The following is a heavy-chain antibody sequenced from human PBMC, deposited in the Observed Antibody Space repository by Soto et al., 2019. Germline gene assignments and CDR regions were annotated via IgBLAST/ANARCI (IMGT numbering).Heavy chain of an antibody. CDR1: GDSISSINNY. J-gene: IGHJ5*02. D-gene: IGHD5-18*01. CDR3: ARGRGYSYGLDP. Sequence: SETLSLTCAVSGDSISSINNYWSWVRQPPGEGLEWIGFISYSGTTSYSPSLKSRVAISLDTSKNQFSLSLNFVTAADTAVYYCARGRGYSYGLDPWGQGSLVT. V-gene: IGHV4-30-4*01. CDR2: ISYSGTT.